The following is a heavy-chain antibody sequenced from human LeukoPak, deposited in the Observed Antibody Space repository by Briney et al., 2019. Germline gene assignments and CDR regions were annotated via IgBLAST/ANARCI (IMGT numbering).Heavy chain of an antibody. V-gene: IGHV1-46*01. CDR3: ARDDYYDILTGYQGAFDI. CDR1: GYTFTSYY. CDR2: INPSGGST. J-gene: IGHJ3*02. Sequence: GASVNVSCTASGYTFTSYYMHWVRQAPGQGLEWMGIINPSGGSTSYAQKFQGRVTMTRDTSTSTVYMELSSLRSEDTAVYYCARDDYYDILTGYQGAFDIWGQGTMVTVSS. D-gene: IGHD3-9*01.